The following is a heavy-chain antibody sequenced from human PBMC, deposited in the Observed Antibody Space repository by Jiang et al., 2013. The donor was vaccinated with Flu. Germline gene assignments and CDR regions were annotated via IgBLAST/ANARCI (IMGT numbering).Heavy chain of an antibody. J-gene: IGHJ4*02. Sequence: YGAEVKKPGASVKASCKTSKNTFTGYALHWVRQAPGQRLEWMGWINTDNGNTKESQKLQGRVAITRDTSASTVYMELISLRSEDTAVYYCAGWAGRPAGTSGSFSGPYDYWGQGTLVTVSS. CDR3: AGWAGRPAGTSGSFSGPYDY. CDR1: KNTFTGYA. D-gene: IGHD1-1*01. CDR2: INTDNGNT. V-gene: IGHV1-3*04.